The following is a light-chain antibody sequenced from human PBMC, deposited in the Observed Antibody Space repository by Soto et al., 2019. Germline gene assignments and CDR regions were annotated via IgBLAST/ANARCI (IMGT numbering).Light chain of an antibody. CDR2: EVS. J-gene: IGLJ1*01. Sequence: QSALTQPASVSGSPGQSVTISCTGTSSDVGGYQYVSWYQQHPGKAPKLMIYEVSNRPSGVSNRFSGSKSGNPASLTISGLQAEDEADYYCSSYTTSRTLLYVFGTGTKLTVL. CDR1: SSDVGGYQY. V-gene: IGLV2-14*01. CDR3: SSYTTSRTLLYV.